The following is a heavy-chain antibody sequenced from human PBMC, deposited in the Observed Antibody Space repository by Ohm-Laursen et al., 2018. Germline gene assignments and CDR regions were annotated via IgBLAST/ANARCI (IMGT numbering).Heavy chain of an antibody. CDR1: GFSLSTSGVC. Sequence: TQTLTLTCTFSGFSLSTSGVCVSWIRQPPGKALEWLARIDWDDDKYYSTSLKTRLTISKDTSKNQVVLTMTNMDPVDTATYYCARIRQRGYSYGLEDYWGQGTLVTVSS. J-gene: IGHJ4*02. CDR3: ARIRQRGYSYGLEDY. V-gene: IGHV2-70*11. CDR2: IDWDDDK. D-gene: IGHD5-18*01.